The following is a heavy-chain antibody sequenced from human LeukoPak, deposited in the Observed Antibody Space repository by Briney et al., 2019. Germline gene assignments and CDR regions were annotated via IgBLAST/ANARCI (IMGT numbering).Heavy chain of an antibody. D-gene: IGHD5-12*01. J-gene: IGHJ3*02. Sequence: GASVKVSCKASGYTFTGYYMHWVRQAPGQGLEWMGWINPNSGGTNYAQKFQGRVTMTRDTSISTAYMELSRLRSDDTAVYYCAREGLIVATIGVGDAFDIWGQGTMVTVSS. CDR1: GYTFTGYY. CDR3: AREGLIVATIGVGDAFDI. CDR2: INPNSGGT. V-gene: IGHV1-2*02.